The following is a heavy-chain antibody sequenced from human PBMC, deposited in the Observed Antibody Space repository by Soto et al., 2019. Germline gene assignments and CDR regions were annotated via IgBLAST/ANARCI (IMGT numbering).Heavy chain of an antibody. CDR2: ISWNSGSI. D-gene: IGHD3-16*01. CDR3: AKDIRGGEPGGDYYGMDV. J-gene: IGHJ6*02. Sequence: GGSLRLSCAASGFTFDDYAMHWVRQAPGKGLEWVSGISWNSGSIGYADSMKGRFTISRDNAKNSLYLQMNSLRAEDTALYYCAKDIRGGEPGGDYYGMDVWGQGTTVTVSS. V-gene: IGHV3-9*01. CDR1: GFTFDDYA.